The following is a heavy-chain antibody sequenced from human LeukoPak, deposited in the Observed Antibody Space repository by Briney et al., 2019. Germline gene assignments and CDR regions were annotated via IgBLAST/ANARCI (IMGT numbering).Heavy chain of an antibody. J-gene: IGHJ3*02. D-gene: IGHD1-26*01. Sequence: GGSLRLLCAASGVTVSSNYMSWVRQAPGEGLEGVSVIFCCGSTYYADSVKGRFTISRDNSKNTLYLQMNSLRAEDTAVYYCANGKVGATAAFDIWGQGTMVTVSS. CDR1: GVTVSSNY. CDR2: IFCCGST. CDR3: ANGKVGATAAFDI. V-gene: IGHV3-53*01.